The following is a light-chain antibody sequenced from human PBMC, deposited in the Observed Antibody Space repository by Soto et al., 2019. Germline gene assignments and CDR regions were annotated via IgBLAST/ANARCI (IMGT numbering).Light chain of an antibody. CDR1: SSDVGGYNY. CDR3: SSYTGTISYVV. J-gene: IGLJ2*01. Sequence: QSALTQPASVSGSPGQSITISCTGSSSDVGGYNYVSWHQQHPGKAPKLIIYEVSNRPSGVSNRFSGSKSGNTASLTISGLQAEDESYYYCSSYTGTISYVVFGGGTKVTVL. CDR2: EVS. V-gene: IGLV2-14*01.